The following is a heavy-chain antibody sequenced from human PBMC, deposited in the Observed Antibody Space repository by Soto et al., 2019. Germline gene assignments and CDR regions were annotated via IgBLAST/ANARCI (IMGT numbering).Heavy chain of an antibody. CDR3: ARSYYNDSSGYYRWVFEH. J-gene: IGHJ1*01. Sequence: QVQLVEAGGGVVQPGRSLRLSCAASGFTFSSYGMHWVRQAPGKGLEWVAVIWYDGSNKYYADSVKGRFTISRDTSKNTLYLQMTSLRAEDTAVYFCARSYYNDSSGYYRWVFEHWGKGTLVTVSS. CDR2: IWYDGSNK. CDR1: GFTFSSYG. D-gene: IGHD3-22*01. V-gene: IGHV3-33*01.